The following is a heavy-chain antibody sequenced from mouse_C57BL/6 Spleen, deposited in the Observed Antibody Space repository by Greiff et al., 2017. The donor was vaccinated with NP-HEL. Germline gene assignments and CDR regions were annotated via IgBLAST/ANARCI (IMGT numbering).Heavy chain of an antibody. CDR1: GFTFSDYY. V-gene: IGHV5-16*01. J-gene: IGHJ1*03. Sequence: DVMLVESEGGLVQPGSSMKLSCTASGFTFSDYYMAWVRQVPEKGLEWVANINYDGSSTYYLDSLKSRFIISRDNAKNILYLQMSSLKSEDTATYYCARAFDPWWYFDVWGTGTTVTVSS. CDR2: INYDGSST. CDR3: ARAFDPWWYFDV.